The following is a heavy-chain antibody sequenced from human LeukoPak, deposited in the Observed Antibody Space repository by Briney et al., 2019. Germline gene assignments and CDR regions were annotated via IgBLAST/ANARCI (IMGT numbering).Heavy chain of an antibody. Sequence: GGSLRLSCAASGFTFSSYAMHWVRQAPGKGLEWVAVISYDGSNKYYADSVKGRFTISRDNSKNTLYLQMNSLRAEDTAVYYCAKSYYGSGSLGYFDYWGQGTLVTVSS. D-gene: IGHD3-10*01. CDR2: ISYDGSNK. J-gene: IGHJ4*02. V-gene: IGHV3-30*04. CDR3: AKSYYGSGSLGYFDY. CDR1: GFTFSSYA.